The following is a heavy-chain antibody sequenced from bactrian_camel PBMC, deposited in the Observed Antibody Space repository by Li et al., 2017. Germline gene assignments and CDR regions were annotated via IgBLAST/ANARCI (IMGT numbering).Heavy chain of an antibody. CDR2: IYNDGRST. CDR1: GFTSSRAY. Sequence: HVQLVESGGGLVQPGDSLRVSCEVSGFTSSRAYMNWVRQAPGKGLEWVCSIYNDGRSTYYADSVKGRFTISRDNAKDTVYLQMNSLIPEDTAMYYCAARGPYCYTKLSVRDFTYWGQGTQVTVS. V-gene: IGHV3-2*01. D-gene: IGHD2*01. J-gene: IGHJ6*01. CDR3: AARGPYCYTKLSVRDFTY.